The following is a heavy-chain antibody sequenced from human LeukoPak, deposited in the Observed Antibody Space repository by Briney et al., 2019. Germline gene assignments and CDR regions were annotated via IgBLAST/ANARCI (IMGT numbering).Heavy chain of an antibody. CDR3: ARGRIMGSPPRWKYYFDY. V-gene: IGHV1-3*03. J-gene: IGHJ4*02. CDR2: INAGNGNT. Sequence: ASVKVSCKASGYTFTSYAMHWVRQAPGQRLEWMGWINAGNGNTKYSQEFQGRVTITRDTSASTAYMELSSLRSEDMAVYYCARGRIMGSPPRWKYYFDYWGQGTLVTVSS. CDR1: GYTFTSYA. D-gene: IGHD1-26*01.